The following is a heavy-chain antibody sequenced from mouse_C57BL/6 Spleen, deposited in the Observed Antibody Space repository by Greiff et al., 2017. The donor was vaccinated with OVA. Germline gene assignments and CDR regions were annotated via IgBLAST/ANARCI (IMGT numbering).Heavy chain of an antibody. CDR3: ATTMITTLAY. CDR2: ISDGGSYT. J-gene: IGHJ3*01. Sequence: EVQGVESGGGLVKPGGSLKLSCAASGFTFSSYAMSWVRQTPEKRLEWVATISDGGSYTYYPDNVKGRFTISRDNAKNNLYLQMSHLKSEDTAMYYCATTMITTLAYWGQGTLVTVSA. D-gene: IGHD2-4*01. CDR1: GFTFSSYA. V-gene: IGHV5-4*01.